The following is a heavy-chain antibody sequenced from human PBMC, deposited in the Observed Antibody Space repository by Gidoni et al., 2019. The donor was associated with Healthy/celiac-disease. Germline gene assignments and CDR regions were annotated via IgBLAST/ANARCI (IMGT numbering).Heavy chain of an antibody. J-gene: IGHJ4*02. CDR3: ARTGYCSGGSCYKYYFDY. Sequence: QVQLQQWGAGLLKPSETLSLTCAVYGGSFSGYYWSWIRQPPGKGLEWIGEINHSGSTNYNPSLKSRVTISVDTSKNQFSLKLSSVTAADTAVYYCARTGYCSGGSCYKYYFDYWGQGTLVTVSS. V-gene: IGHV4-34*01. D-gene: IGHD2-15*01. CDR1: GGSFSGYY. CDR2: INHSGST.